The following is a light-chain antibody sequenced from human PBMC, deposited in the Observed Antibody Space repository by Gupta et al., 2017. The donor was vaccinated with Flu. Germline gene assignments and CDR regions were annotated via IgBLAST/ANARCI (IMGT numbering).Light chain of an antibody. CDR2: DNN. Sequence: QSVFTQPPSVSAAPGQKVTISCSGSSSNIGNNYVSWYQQLPGTAPKLLIYDNNKRPSGIPDRFSGSKSGKSATLGITGLQTGDEADYYCGTWDSSLSAWVFGGGTKLTVL. CDR1: SSNIGNNY. CDR3: GTWDSSLSAWV. V-gene: IGLV1-51*01. J-gene: IGLJ3*02.